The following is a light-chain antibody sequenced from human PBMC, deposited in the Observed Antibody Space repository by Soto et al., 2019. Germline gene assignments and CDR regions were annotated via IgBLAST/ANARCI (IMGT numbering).Light chain of an antibody. CDR2: KTS. J-gene: IGKJ4*01. CDR1: QSISNW. CDR3: QQYQSFSIT. V-gene: IGKV1-5*03. Sequence: DIQMTQSPSTLSASVGDRVTITCRASQSISNWLAWYQQKPGKAPKLLIYKTSNLESGVPSRFSGSGSGTEFSLTISSLQPDDFATYYCQQYQSFSITFGGGTK.